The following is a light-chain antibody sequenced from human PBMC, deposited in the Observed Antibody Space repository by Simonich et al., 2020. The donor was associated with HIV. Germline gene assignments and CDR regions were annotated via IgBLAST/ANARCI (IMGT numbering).Light chain of an antibody. V-gene: IGKV4-1*01. CDR1: QTFLFRSNNKNN. J-gene: IGKJ2*01. Sequence: DIVMTQSPDSLAVSLGERAAINCKSSQTFLFRSNNKNNLAWYQQKPGQPPKLLIYWASTRESWVPDRFSGSGSGTDVTLTISSLQAEDVAVYYCQQYYSTPYTFGQGTKLEIK. CDR2: WAS. CDR3: QQYYSTPYT.